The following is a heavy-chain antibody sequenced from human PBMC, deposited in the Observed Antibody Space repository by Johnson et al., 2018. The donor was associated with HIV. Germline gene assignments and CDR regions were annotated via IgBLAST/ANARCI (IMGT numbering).Heavy chain of an antibody. CDR3: ARDLGGHAFDI. D-gene: IGHD3-16*01. Sequence: VQLVESGGGLVQPGRSLRLSCAASGFTFSSYAMHWVRQAPGKGLEYVSAISSHGGSTYYANSVKGRFTISSDNSKNTLYLQMGSLRAEDMAVYYCARDLGGHAFDIRGQGTMVTVSS. CDR2: ISSHGGST. CDR1: GFTFSSYA. J-gene: IGHJ3*02. V-gene: IGHV3-64*01.